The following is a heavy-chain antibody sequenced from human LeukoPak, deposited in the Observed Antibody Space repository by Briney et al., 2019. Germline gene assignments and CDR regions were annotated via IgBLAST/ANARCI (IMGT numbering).Heavy chain of an antibody. CDR1: GYTFTDYY. D-gene: IGHD4-11*01. Sequence: ASVKVSCKASGYTFTDYYMHCVRQAPGQGLEWVGWINADSGGTKFAQKFQGRVTMTRDTSISTAYMELSGLRSDDTAVYYCARVHLRVTDYWGQGTLVTVSS. V-gene: IGHV1-2*02. J-gene: IGHJ4*02. CDR2: INADSGGT. CDR3: ARVHLRVTDY.